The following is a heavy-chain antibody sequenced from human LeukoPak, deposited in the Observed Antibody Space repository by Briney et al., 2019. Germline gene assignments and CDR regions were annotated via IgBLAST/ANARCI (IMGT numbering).Heavy chain of an antibody. CDR2: INHSGST. V-gene: IGHV4-34*01. CDR3: ARARPILTGPYYYYGMDV. D-gene: IGHD3-9*01. Sequence: PSETLSLTCAVYGGSFSGYYWSWIRQPPGKGLEWIGEINHSGSTNYNPSLKSRVTISVDTPKNQFSLKLSSVTAAGTAVYYCARARPILTGPYYYYGMDVWGKGTTVTVSS. CDR1: GGSFSGYY. J-gene: IGHJ6*04.